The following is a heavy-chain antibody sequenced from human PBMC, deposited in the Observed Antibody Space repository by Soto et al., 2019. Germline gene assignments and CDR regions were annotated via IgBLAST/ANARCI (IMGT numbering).Heavy chain of an antibody. D-gene: IGHD3-10*01. CDR1: GFSLNNARVG. J-gene: IGHJ6*03. Sequence: QVTLKESGPVLVRPTETLTLTCTVSGFSLNNARVGVSWIRQPPGKALEWLAHILSNDGKSYSRSLKTRLSISKDTSKSQVVLTMTNMDPVDTATYYCARMLAVNYYYYYMDVWGKGTTVTVSS. CDR3: ARMLAVNYYYYYMDV. V-gene: IGHV2-26*01. CDR2: ILSNDGK.